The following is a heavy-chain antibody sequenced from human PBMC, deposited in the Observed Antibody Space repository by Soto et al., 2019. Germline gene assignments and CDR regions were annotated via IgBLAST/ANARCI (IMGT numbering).Heavy chain of an antibody. V-gene: IGHV3-48*02. J-gene: IGHJ4*02. D-gene: IGHD1-26*01. Sequence: PGGSLRLSCAASGFTFSSYSMNWVRQAPGKGLEWVSYISSSSTIYYADSVKGRFTISRDNAKNSLYLQMNSLRDEDTAVYYCARVGYYMDRWNFDYWGQGTLVTVSS. CDR3: ARVGYYMDRWNFDY. CDR2: ISSSSTI. CDR1: GFTFSSYS.